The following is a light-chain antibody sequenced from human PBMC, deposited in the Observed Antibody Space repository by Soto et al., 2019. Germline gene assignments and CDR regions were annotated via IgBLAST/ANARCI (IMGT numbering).Light chain of an antibody. J-gene: IGKJ1*01. Sequence: DIQMTQSPSTLSASVGDRVTITCRASQNINRRLAWYQQKPGKAPNLLIYDASSLESGVPARFSGSGSGTDFTFTISSLQPEDFATYYCQQADSFPQTFGQGTKVDIK. CDR2: DAS. V-gene: IGKV1-5*01. CDR1: QNINRR. CDR3: QQADSFPQT.